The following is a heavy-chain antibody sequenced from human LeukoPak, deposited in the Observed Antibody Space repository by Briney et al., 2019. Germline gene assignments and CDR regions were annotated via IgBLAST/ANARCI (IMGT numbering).Heavy chain of an antibody. D-gene: IGHD2-15*01. J-gene: IGHJ5*02. CDR3: AREAVVVVAASNWFDP. CDR1: GGTFSSYA. CDR2: IIPIFGAA. V-gene: IGHV1-69*05. Sequence: SVKVSCKASGGTFSSYAISWVRQAPGQGLEWMGRIIPIFGAANYAQKFQGRVTITTDEATSTAYMELSSRRSEDTAVYYCAREAVVVVAASNWFDPWGQGTLVTVSS.